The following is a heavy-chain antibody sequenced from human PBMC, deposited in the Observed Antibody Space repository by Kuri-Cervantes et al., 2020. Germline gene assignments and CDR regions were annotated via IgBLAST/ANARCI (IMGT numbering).Heavy chain of an antibody. CDR2: ISGGYGST. V-gene: IGHV3-23*01. Sequence: GESLKISCAASGFTFSSSAMSWVRQAPGKGLEWVSTISGGYGSTYHADSVKGRFTISRDNSKNTLYLQTNSLRAEDTAVYYCATSSRAEYYFDYWGQGTLVTVSS. CDR1: GFTFSSSA. CDR3: ATSSRAEYYFDY. J-gene: IGHJ4*02.